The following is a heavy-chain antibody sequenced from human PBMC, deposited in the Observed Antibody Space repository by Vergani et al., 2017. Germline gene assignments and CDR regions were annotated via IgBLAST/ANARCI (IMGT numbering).Heavy chain of an antibody. Sequence: QVQLVQSGAEVKKPGSSVKVSCKASGGTFSSYAISWVRQAPGQGLEWMGRIITILGIANYAQKFPGRVTITADKSTSTAYMELSSLRSEDTAVYYCARGVYSGYVMGYWGQGTLVTVSS. D-gene: IGHD5-12*01. CDR2: IITILGIA. V-gene: IGHV1-69*04. J-gene: IGHJ4*02. CDR1: GGTFSSYA. CDR3: ARGVYSGYVMGY.